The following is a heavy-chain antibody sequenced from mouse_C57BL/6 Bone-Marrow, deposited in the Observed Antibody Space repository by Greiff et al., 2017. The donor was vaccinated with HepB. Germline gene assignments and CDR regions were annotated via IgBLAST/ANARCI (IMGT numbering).Heavy chain of an antibody. CDR3: ARSTTVVAPYFDV. Sequence: QVQLQQSGAELARPGASVKLSCKASGYTFTSYGISWVKQRTGQGLEWIGEIYPRSGNTYYNAKFKGKATLTADKYSSTAYMELRSLTSEDSAVYFCARSTTVVAPYFDVWGTGTTVTVSS. V-gene: IGHV1-81*01. CDR1: GYTFTSYG. CDR2: IYPRSGNT. D-gene: IGHD1-1*01. J-gene: IGHJ1*03.